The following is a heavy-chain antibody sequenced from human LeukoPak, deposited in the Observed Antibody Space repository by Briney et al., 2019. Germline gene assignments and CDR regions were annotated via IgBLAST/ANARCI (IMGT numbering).Heavy chain of an antibody. CDR1: GFTFSSYG. J-gene: IGHJ4*02. D-gene: IGHD5-12*01. Sequence: GGSLRLSCAASGFTFSSYGMHWVRQAPGKGLEWVAVISYDGSNKYYADSVKGRFTISRDNSKNTLYLQMNSLRAEDTAVYYCARGPLTPSGGYTFDYWGQGTLVTVSS. CDR2: ISYDGSNK. V-gene: IGHV3-30*03. CDR3: ARGPLTPSGGYTFDY.